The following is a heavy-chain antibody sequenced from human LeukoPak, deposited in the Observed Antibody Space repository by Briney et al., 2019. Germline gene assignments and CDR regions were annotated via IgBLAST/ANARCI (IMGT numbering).Heavy chain of an antibody. CDR2: ISGSGGIT. CDR3: AKNSASRITMIVVVIGAFDI. Sequence: GGSLRLSCAASGFTFSSYAMSWVRQAPGKGLEWVSAISGSGGITYYADSVKGGFTISRDNSKNTLYLQMNSLRAEDTAVYYCAKNSASRITMIVVVIGAFDIWGQGTMVTVSS. CDR1: GFTFSSYA. D-gene: IGHD3-22*01. V-gene: IGHV3-23*01. J-gene: IGHJ3*02.